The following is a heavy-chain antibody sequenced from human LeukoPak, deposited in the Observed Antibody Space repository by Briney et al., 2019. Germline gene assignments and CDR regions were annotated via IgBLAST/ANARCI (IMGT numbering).Heavy chain of an antibody. CDR1: GFSFSSYA. J-gene: IGHJ4*02. D-gene: IGHD3-3*01. V-gene: IGHV3-30-3*01. Sequence: GSPRLSCAASGFSFSSYAMHWVRQAPGKGLEWVAAIPNDGSKTYYADSVKGRFTISRDNSKNTLYLQMNSLRTEDTAVYYCVKEYHSRGFGAYFDYWGQGTLVTVSS. CDR3: VKEYHSRGFGAYFDY. CDR2: IPNDGSKT.